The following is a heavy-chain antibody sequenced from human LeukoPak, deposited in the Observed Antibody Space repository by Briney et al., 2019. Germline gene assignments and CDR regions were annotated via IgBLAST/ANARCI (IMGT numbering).Heavy chain of an antibody. CDR2: INRGGSRT. Sequence: GGSLRLSCAASGFTFSNHWMHWVRQAPGKGLMWVSRINRGGSRTDYADSVKGRFTISRDDAKNTLYLQLNSLRAEDTAVYFCARGGSDTAMAHDYWGQGTLVTVSS. J-gene: IGHJ4*02. D-gene: IGHD5-18*01. V-gene: IGHV3-74*01. CDR3: ARGGSDTAMAHDY. CDR1: GFTFSNHW.